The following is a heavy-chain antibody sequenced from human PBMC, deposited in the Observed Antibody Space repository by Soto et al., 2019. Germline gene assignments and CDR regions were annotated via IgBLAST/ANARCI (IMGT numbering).Heavy chain of an antibody. J-gene: IGHJ6*02. CDR2: ISIYHHYS. V-gene: IGHV1-18*04. D-gene: IGHD1-20*01. CDR1: GYVFSSYG. Sequence: QVQLVQSGAEVKKPGASVKVSCKASGYVFSSYGITWVRQAPGQGREWMGWISIYHHYSLSAQKFQGRVTMTTDTSTTTAYMELRSLTSDDTAVYYCASNWTTSGMDVWGQGTTVTVSS. CDR3: ASNWTTSGMDV.